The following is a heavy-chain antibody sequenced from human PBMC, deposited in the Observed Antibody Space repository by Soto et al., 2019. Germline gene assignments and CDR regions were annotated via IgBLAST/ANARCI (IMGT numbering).Heavy chain of an antibody. V-gene: IGHV4-34*01. CDR3: ARGDLLTGSRNWFDP. CDR1: GGSFSDYY. Sequence: NPSETLSLTCAVYGGSFSDYYWSWIRQPPGKGLEWIGEINHSGSTNYNPSLKNRVTISVDTSKNQFSLKLSSVTAADTAVYHCARGDLLTGSRNWFDPWGQGILVTVSS. CDR2: INHSGST. D-gene: IGHD3-9*01. J-gene: IGHJ5*02.